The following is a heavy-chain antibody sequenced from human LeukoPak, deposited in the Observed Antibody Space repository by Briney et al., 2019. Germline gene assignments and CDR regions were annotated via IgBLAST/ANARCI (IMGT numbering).Heavy chain of an antibody. Sequence: GGSLRLSCAASGFTFSSYAVSWVRQAPGKGLEWVSAISGSGGSTYYADSVKGRFTISRDNSKNTLYLQMNSLRAEDTAVYYCVLYDSSGYFPYYFDYWGQGTLVTVSS. V-gene: IGHV3-23*01. CDR2: ISGSGGST. D-gene: IGHD3-22*01. CDR1: GFTFSSYA. CDR3: VLYDSSGYFPYYFDY. J-gene: IGHJ4*02.